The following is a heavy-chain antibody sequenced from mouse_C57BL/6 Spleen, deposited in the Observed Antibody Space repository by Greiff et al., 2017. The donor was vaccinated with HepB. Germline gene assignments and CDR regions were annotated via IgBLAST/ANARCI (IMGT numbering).Heavy chain of an antibody. D-gene: IGHD2-3*01. CDR1: GYTFTSYW. J-gene: IGHJ3*01. CDR2: IDPSDSYT. V-gene: IGHV1-59*01. CDR3: ARCTYDGPFAY. Sequence: QVQLQQPGAELVRPGTSVKLSCKASGYTFTSYWMHWVKQRPGQGLEWIGVIDPSDSYTNYNQKFKGKATLTVDTSSSTAYMQLSSLTSEDSAVYYCARCTYDGPFAYWGQGSLVTVSA.